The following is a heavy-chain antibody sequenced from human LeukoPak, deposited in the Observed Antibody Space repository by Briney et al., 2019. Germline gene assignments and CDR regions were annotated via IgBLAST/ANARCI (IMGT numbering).Heavy chain of an antibody. CDR1: GYTFTSYA. Sequence: SVKVSCKASGYTFTSYAISWVRQAPGQGLEWMGGIIPIFGTANYAQKFQGRVTITADESTSTAYMELSSLRSEDTAVYYCARDGYSSSSFTPFDYWGQGTLVTVSS. CDR3: ARDGYSSSSFTPFDY. J-gene: IGHJ4*02. V-gene: IGHV1-69*13. D-gene: IGHD6-6*01. CDR2: IIPIFGTA.